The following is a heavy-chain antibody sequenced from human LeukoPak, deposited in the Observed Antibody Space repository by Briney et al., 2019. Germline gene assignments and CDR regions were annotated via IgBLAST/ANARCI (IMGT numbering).Heavy chain of an antibody. CDR3: ARTWDYNPRGRFDD. D-gene: IGHD4/OR15-4a*01. CDR1: GHHFVNYA. CDR2: ISPFNGQT. V-gene: IGHV1-18*01. Sequence: ASVKVSCKASGHHFVNYAITWVRQAPGQGLEWMGWISPFNGQTNYAQNVQGRVTMTIDTSTSTAYMELRSLRSDDTAVYYCARTWDYNPRGRFDDWGQGTRVTVSS. J-gene: IGHJ4*02.